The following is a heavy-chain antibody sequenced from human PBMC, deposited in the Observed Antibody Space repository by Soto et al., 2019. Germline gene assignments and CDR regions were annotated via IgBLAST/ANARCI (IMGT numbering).Heavy chain of an antibody. CDR1: GFTFSSYG. D-gene: IGHD6-13*01. Sequence: GGSLRLSCAASGFTFSSYGMHWVRQAPGKGLEWVAVIWYDGSNKYYADSVKGRFTISRDNSKSTLYLQMNSLRAEGTAVYYCAKDPIAAAGNYYYYYGMDVWGQGTTVTVSS. J-gene: IGHJ6*02. CDR2: IWYDGSNK. CDR3: AKDPIAAAGNYYYYYGMDV. V-gene: IGHV3-33*06.